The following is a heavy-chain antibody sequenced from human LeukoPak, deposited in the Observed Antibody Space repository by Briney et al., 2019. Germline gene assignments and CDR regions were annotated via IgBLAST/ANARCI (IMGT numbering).Heavy chain of an antibody. CDR1: GYSISSGYY. V-gene: IGHV4-38-2*02. J-gene: IGHJ3*02. D-gene: IGHD3-3*01. Sequence: SKTLSLTCTVSGYSISSGYYWGWIRQPPGKGLEWIGSIYHSGSTYYNPSLKSRVTISVDTSKNQFSLKLSSVTAADTAVYYCARDATFFFDAFDIWGQGTMVTVSS. CDR3: ARDATFFFDAFDI. CDR2: IYHSGST.